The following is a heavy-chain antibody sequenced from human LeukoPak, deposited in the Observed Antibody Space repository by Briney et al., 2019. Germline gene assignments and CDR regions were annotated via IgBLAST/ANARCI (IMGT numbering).Heavy chain of an antibody. CDR3: AKDGGAIIVGATLGNWFDP. J-gene: IGHJ5*02. CDR2: ISYDGSNT. CDR1: GFTFTSYC. D-gene: IGHD1-26*01. Sequence: GGSLRLSCAASGFTFTSYCMHWVRQAPGKGLEWVAVISYDGSNTYYADSVKGRFTISRDNSKNTLSMQMNSLRAEDTAVYYCAKDGGAIIVGATLGNWFDPWGQGTLVTVS. V-gene: IGHV3-30*18.